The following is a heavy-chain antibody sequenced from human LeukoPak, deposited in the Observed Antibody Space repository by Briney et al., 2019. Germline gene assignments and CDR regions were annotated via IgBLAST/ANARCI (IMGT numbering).Heavy chain of an antibody. CDR2: INPSGSST. CDR1: GYSFTSHY. D-gene: IGHD3-16*02. CDR3: ARDNSVGDIAWWFDP. Sequence: AXVKVSYKASGYSFTSHYMHWVRQAPGQGLEWMGLINPSGSSTLYAQKFQGRVTMTRDMSTTTDYMELSSLRSEDTAVYYCARDNSVGDIAWWFDPWGQGTLVTVSS. J-gene: IGHJ5*02. V-gene: IGHV1-46*01.